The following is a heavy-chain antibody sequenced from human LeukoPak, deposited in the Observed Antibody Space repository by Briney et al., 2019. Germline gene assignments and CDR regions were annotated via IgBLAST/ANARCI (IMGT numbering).Heavy chain of an antibody. CDR1: GGTFISYA. CDR3: ARGGGYSYGYYFDY. D-gene: IGHD5-18*01. J-gene: IGHJ4*02. CDR2: IIPIFGTA. Sequence: ASVKVSCTASGGTFISYAISWVRQAPGQGLEWMGGIIPIFGTANYAQKFQGRVTITADESTSTAYMELSSLRSEDTAVYYCARGGGYSYGYYFDYWGQGTLATVSS. V-gene: IGHV1-69*13.